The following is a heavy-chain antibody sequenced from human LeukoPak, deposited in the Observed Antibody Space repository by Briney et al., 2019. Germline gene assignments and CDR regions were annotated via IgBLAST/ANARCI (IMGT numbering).Heavy chain of an antibody. CDR3: ARTKLGYCSSTSCRYYYYYMDV. Sequence: SQTLSLTCAVDGGSFSGYYWSWVRHPPGKGLEWIGEIKHRGSTNYNPSLKSRVTISVDTSKNQFSLKLSYVTAADTAVYYCARTKLGYCSSTSCRYYYYYMDVWGKGTTVTVSS. D-gene: IGHD2-2*01. CDR1: GGSFSGYY. CDR2: IKHRGST. V-gene: IGHV4-34*01. J-gene: IGHJ6*03.